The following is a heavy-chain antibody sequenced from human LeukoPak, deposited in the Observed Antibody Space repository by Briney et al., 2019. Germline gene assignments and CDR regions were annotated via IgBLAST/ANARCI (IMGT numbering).Heavy chain of an antibody. CDR1: GGTFSSYA. CDR2: IIPILGIA. J-gene: IGHJ4*02. Sequence: ASVTVSCKASGGTFSSYAISWVRQAPGQGLEWMGRIIPILGIANYAQKFQGRVTITADKSTSTAYMELSSLRSEDTAVYYCARVQRDSSGLSVFDYWGQGTLVTVSS. V-gene: IGHV1-69*04. D-gene: IGHD3-22*01. CDR3: ARVQRDSSGLSVFDY.